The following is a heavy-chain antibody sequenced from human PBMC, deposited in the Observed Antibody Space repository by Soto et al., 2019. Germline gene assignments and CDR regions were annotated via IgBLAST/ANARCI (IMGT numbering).Heavy chain of an antibody. Sequence: SETLSLTCSVSGDSISGGGYYWGWIRQHPGKGLEWIGYIYYDGEAFHNPSLKSRITMSSDKSRNQFSLRLTSVTATDTAVYYCARTRVGASSPTDVWGQGTLVTVSS. CDR1: GDSISGGGYY. V-gene: IGHV4-31*03. D-gene: IGHD1-26*01. J-gene: IGHJ4*02. CDR3: ARTRVGASSPTDV. CDR2: IYYDGEA.